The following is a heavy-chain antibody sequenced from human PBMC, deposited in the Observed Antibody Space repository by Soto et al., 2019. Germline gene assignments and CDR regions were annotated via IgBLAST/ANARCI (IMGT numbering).Heavy chain of an antibody. Sequence: SETLSLTCAVSGGSISSSNWWSWVRQPPGKGLEWIGEIYHSGSTNYNPSLKSRVTISVDKSKNQFSLKLSSVTAADTAVYYCARAPRRGGSSRDYYYGMDVWGQGTTVTVSS. CDR1: GGSISSSNW. CDR3: ARAPRRGGSSRDYYYGMDV. D-gene: IGHD1-26*01. V-gene: IGHV4-4*02. J-gene: IGHJ6*02. CDR2: IYHSGST.